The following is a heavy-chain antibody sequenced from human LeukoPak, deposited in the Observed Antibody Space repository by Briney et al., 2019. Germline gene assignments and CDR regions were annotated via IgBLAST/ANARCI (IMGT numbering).Heavy chain of an antibody. CDR3: ARGPITFSSGWQN. CDR1: GFTFSTYS. J-gene: IGHJ4*02. D-gene: IGHD6-19*01. Sequence: GGSLRLSCAASGFTFSTYSMNWVRQAPGKGLEWVSYISSSSSTIYYADSVKGRFTISRDNSKNTLYLQMNSLRAEDTAVYYCARGPITFSSGWQNWGQGTLVTASS. V-gene: IGHV3-48*01. CDR2: ISSSSSTI.